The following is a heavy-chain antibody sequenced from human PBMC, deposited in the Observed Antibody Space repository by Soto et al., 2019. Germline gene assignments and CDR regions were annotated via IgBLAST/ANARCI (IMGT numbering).Heavy chain of an antibody. CDR1: GFTFSSYA. V-gene: IGHV3-23*01. J-gene: IGHJ6*02. Sequence: EVQLLESGGGLVQPGGSLRLSCAASGFTFSSYAMSWVRQAPGKGLEWVSAISGSGGSTYYADSVKGRFTISRDNSKNTRYLQMNSLRAEDTAGYYCAKADTPLYCSSGSCYSHYYYGMDVWGQGTTVTVS. D-gene: IGHD2-15*01. CDR2: ISGSGGST. CDR3: AKADTPLYCSSGSCYSHYYYGMDV.